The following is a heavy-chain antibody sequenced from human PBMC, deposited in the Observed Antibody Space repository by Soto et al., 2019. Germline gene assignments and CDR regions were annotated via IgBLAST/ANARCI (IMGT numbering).Heavy chain of an antibody. CDR3: ARHRGYNWNQPLGY. CDR2: IDPSDSYT. Sequence: RGESLKISCKGSGYGFTSYWISWVRQMPGKGLEWMGRIDPSDSYTNYSPSFQGHVTISADKSISTAYLQWSSLKASDTAMYYCARHRGYNWNQPLGYWGQGTLVTVSS. J-gene: IGHJ4*02. D-gene: IGHD1-20*01. CDR1: GYGFTSYW. V-gene: IGHV5-10-1*01.